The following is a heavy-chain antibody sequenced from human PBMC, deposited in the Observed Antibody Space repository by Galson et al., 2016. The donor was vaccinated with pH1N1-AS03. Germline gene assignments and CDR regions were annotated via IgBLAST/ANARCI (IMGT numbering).Heavy chain of an antibody. CDR1: GFSFRIHG. Sequence: SLRLSCAASGFSFRIHGMHWVRQAPGKGLEWVASISYDGNTEYYADSVKGRFIISRDSSKNTVFLQMNSLRPEDTAVFYCAKAWRSSGWCDYWGQGTLVAVSS. CDR3: AKAWRSSGWCDY. D-gene: IGHD6-19*01. V-gene: IGHV3-30*18. J-gene: IGHJ4*02. CDR2: ISYDGNTE.